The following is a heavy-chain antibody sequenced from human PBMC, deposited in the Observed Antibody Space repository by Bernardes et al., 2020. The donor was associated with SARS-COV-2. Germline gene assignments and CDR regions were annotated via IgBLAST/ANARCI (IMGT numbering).Heavy chain of an antibody. CDR3: ATGTVLGYGGNSEIWFDP. J-gene: IGHJ5*02. D-gene: IGHD2-21*02. CDR1: GYTLTELS. Sequence: AALKVSCKVSGYTLTELSMHWVRQAPGKGLEWMGGFDPEDGETIYAQKFQGRVTMTEDTSTDTAYMELSSLRSEDTAVYYCATGTVLGYGGNSEIWFDPWGQGTLVTVSS. CDR2: FDPEDGET. V-gene: IGHV1-24*01.